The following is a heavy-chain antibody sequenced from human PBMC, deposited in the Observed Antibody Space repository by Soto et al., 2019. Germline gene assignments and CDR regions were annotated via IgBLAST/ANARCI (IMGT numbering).Heavy chain of an antibody. CDR3: ALWGSYRSFDN. D-gene: IGHD3-16*02. V-gene: IGHV4-61*08. Sequence: SETLSLTCTVSGGSVSSAGYYWSWIRQPPGKGLEWIGHISYSGSTNYNPSLKSRITISVDTSKNQFSLKVTSMTAADTAVYYCALWGSYRSFDNWGQGTLVTVSS. CDR2: ISYSGST. J-gene: IGHJ4*02. CDR1: GGSVSSAGYY.